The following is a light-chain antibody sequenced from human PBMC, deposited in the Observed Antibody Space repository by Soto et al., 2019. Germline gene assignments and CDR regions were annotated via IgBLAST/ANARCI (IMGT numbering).Light chain of an antibody. V-gene: IGKV3-20*01. CDR1: QSVSSSY. CDR2: GAS. CDR3: QQYGSSPVT. J-gene: IGKJ1*01. Sequence: EIVLTQSPGPLSLSPGERATLSCRASQSVSSSYLAWYQQKSGQAPRLLIYGASSRATGIPDRFSGSGSGTDFTLTISRLEPEDFAVYYCQQYGSSPVTFGQGTKVEIK.